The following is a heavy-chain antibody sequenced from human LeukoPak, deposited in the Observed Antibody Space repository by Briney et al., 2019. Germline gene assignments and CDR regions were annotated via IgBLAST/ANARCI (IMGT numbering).Heavy chain of an antibody. CDR1: GFIFTNYA. J-gene: IGHJ1*01. CDR2: ISGNSGTT. Sequence: PGGSLRLSCEASGFIFTNYAMSWVRQVPGKRLQCVSTISGNSGTTYYAESVKGRFTISRDNSKRTVSLQMNSLRAEDTAVYFCAKSWDCSDRRGLFEHWGQGTLATVS. D-gene: IGHD2-21*02. CDR3: AKSWDCSDRRGLFEH. V-gene: IGHV3-23*01.